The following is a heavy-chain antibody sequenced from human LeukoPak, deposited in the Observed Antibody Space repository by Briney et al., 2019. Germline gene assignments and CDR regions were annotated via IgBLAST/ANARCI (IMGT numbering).Heavy chain of an antibody. CDR3: ATDSHDSSGYFSIDY. V-gene: IGHV1-69*13. Sequence: ASVKVSCKASGGTFSTSPISWVRQAPGQGLEWMGGIIPIFDTANYAQKFQGTVTITADESTSTAYMELSSLKSEDTAVYFCATDSHDSSGYFSIDYWGQGTLVTVSS. CDR1: GGTFSTSP. J-gene: IGHJ4*02. CDR2: IIPIFDTA. D-gene: IGHD3-22*01.